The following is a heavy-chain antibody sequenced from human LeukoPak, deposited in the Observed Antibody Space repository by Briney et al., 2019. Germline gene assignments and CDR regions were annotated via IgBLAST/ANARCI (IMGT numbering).Heavy chain of an antibody. CDR3: VKGLGITIFGVVTSYYYYGMDV. V-gene: IGHV3-64D*09. CDR1: GFSFSSYG. J-gene: IGHJ6*02. Sequence: PGRSLRLSCAASGFSFSSYGMHWVRQAPGKGLEYVSAISSNGGSTYYADSVKGRFTISRDNSKNTLYLQMSSLRAEDTAVYYCVKGLGITIFGVVTSYYYYGMDVWGQGTTVTVSS. CDR2: ISSNGGST. D-gene: IGHD3-3*01.